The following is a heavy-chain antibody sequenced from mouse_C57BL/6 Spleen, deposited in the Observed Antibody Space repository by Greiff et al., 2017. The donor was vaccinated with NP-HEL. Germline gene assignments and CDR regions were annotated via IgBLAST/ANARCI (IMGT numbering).Heavy chain of an antibody. V-gene: IGHV1-54*01. Sequence: VQLQQSGAELVRPGTSVKVSCKASGYAFTNYLIEWVKQRPGQGLEWIGVINPGSGGTNYNEKFKGKATLTADKSSSTAYMQLSSLTSEDSAVYFCARSYSDYDWYFDVWGTGTTVTVSS. CDR1: GYAFTNYL. J-gene: IGHJ1*03. CDR2: INPGSGGT. D-gene: IGHD2-4*01. CDR3: ARSYSDYDWYFDV.